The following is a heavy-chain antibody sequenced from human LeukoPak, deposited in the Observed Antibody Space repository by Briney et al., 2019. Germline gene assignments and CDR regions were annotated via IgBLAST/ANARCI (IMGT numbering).Heavy chain of an antibody. J-gene: IGHJ6*03. CDR1: GATINSNSYY. CDR3: ARGRRDGYRLYYMDV. Sequence: PSETLSLTCTVSGATINSNSYYWGWIRQPPGKGLEWIGSIYYSGSTYYNPSLKSRVTISVDTSKNQFSLKLSSVTAADTALYYCARGRRDGYRLYYMDVWGKGTTVTISS. D-gene: IGHD5-24*01. V-gene: IGHV4-39*01. CDR2: IYYSGST.